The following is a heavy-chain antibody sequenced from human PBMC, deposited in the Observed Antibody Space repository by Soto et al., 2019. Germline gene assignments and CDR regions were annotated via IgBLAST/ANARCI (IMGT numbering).Heavy chain of an antibody. D-gene: IGHD1-20*01. CDR3: ARGEYSITGTAYYYYYYGMDV. V-gene: IGHV1-69*13. Sequence: ASVKVSCKASGGTFSSYAISWVRQAPGQGLEWMGGIIPIFGTANYAQKFQGRVTITADESTSTAYMELSSLRSEDTAVYYCARGEYSITGTAYYYYYYGMDVWGQGTTVTVSS. CDR1: GGTFSSYA. J-gene: IGHJ6*02. CDR2: IIPIFGTA.